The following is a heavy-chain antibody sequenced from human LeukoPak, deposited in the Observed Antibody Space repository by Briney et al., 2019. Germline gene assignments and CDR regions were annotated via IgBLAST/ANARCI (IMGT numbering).Heavy chain of an antibody. V-gene: IGHV4-39*01. CDR1: GGSISSSSYY. CDR2: IYSSGNT. Sequence: SSETLSLTCTVSGGSISSSSYYWGWIRQPPGKGLEWIGSIYSSGNTYYNPSLKSRVTISVDTSKDQFSLKLSSVTAADTAVYYCATNEWSGYYFEYWGQGTLVPVSS. CDR3: ATNEWSGYYFEY. J-gene: IGHJ4*02. D-gene: IGHD3-3*01.